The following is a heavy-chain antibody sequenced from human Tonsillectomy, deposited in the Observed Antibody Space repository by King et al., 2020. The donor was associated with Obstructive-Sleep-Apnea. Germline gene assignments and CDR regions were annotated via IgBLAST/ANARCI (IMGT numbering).Heavy chain of an antibody. CDR3: VRERGYPDY. V-gene: IGHV1-8*01. J-gene: IGHJ4*02. CDR1: GYTFTSYD. Sequence: QLVQSGAEVKKPGASVKVSCKASGYTFTSYDINWVRQATGQGLEWMGRMNPNSGNTGYAQKFQGRVTMTRNTSMTTAYMGLRSLTSEDTAVYYCVRERGYPDYWGQGTLVTVSS. CDR2: MNPNSGNT. D-gene: IGHD5-18*01.